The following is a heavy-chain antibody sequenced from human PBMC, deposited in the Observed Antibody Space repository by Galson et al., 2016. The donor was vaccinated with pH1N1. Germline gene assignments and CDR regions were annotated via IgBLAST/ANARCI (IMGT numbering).Heavy chain of an antibody. CDR2: IRSTVYGETK. V-gene: IGHV3-49*02. CDR3: IPFRWAHNWFDP. D-gene: IGHD3-3*02. Sequence: SLRLSCATSGFPFEEYHIFWVRQAPEMGLEWVSFIRSTVYGETKEYAAAVKGRFVISRDNSKRVAYLQMNSLKTEDTAHYYCIPFRWAHNWFDPWGQGVLATVSS. CDR1: GFPFEEYH. J-gene: IGHJ5*02.